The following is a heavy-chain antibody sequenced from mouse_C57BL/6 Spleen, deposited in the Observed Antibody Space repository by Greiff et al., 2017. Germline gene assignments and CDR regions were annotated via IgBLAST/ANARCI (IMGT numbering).Heavy chain of an antibody. V-gene: IGHV1-72*01. CDR2: IDSNSGGT. D-gene: IGHD1-1*01. Sequence: QVQLQQPGAELVKPGASVKLSCTASGYTFTSYWMHWVKQRPGRGLEWIGRIDSNSGGTKYHEKFKSKATLTVDKPSSTAYMQLSSLTSEDSAVYYSARGGGYYGSSPFDYWGQGTTLTVSS. CDR3: ARGGGYYGSSPFDY. CDR1: GYTFTSYW. J-gene: IGHJ2*01.